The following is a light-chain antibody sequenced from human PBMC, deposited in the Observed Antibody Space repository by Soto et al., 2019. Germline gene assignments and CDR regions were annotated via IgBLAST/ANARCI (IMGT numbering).Light chain of an antibody. Sequence: QAVVTQEPSLTVSPGGTVTLTCACSTGAVTSGHYTNWLQQKPGQAPRALIYSTDTKHSWTPARFSGSLLGGKAALTLSGAQPEDEADYYCLLYYGGAVIFGGGTKVTVL. CDR1: TGAVTSGHY. J-gene: IGLJ2*01. CDR3: LLYYGGAVI. CDR2: STD. V-gene: IGLV7-43*01.